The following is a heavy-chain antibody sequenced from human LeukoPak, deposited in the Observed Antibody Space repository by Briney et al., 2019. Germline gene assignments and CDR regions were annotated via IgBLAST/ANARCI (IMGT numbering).Heavy chain of an antibody. J-gene: IGHJ5*02. V-gene: IGHV1-8*01. CDR3: ARHYCSSTSCYFNWFDP. CDR1: GYTFTSYD. Sequence: ASVKVSCKASGYTFTSYDINWVRQATGQGLEWMGWMNPNSGNTGYAQKFQGRVTVTRNTSISTAYMELSSLRSEDTAVYYCARHYCSSTSCYFNWFDPWGQGTLVTVSS. CDR2: MNPNSGNT. D-gene: IGHD2-2*01.